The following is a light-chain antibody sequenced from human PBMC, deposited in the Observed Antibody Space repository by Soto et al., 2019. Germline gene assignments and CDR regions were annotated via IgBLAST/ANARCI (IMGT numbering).Light chain of an antibody. CDR3: QHYNNWPRAT. V-gene: IGKV1-5*03. CDR1: QTISSW. Sequence: DIQMTQSPSTLSGSVGDRVTITCRASQTISSWLAWYQQKPGKAPKLLIYKASTLKSGVPSRFSGSGSGTEFTLTISSLQPDDFATYYCQHYNNWPRATFGGGTKVDIK. J-gene: IGKJ4*01. CDR2: KAS.